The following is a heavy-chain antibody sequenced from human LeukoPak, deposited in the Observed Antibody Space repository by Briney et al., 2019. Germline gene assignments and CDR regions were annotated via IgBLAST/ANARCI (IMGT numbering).Heavy chain of an antibody. D-gene: IGHD2-2*01. V-gene: IGHV3-23*01. Sequence: PGGSLRLSCAASGFTFSSYAMSWVRQAPGKGLEWVSAISGSGGSTYYADSVKGRFTISRDNSKNTLYLQMNSLRAEDSAVYYCAKGPRRVPAATEPTGYYFDYWGQGTLVTVSS. J-gene: IGHJ4*02. CDR3: AKGPRRVPAATEPTGYYFDY. CDR1: GFTFSSYA. CDR2: ISGSGGST.